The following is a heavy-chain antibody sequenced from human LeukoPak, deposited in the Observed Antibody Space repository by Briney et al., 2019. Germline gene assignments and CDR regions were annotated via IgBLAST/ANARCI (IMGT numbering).Heavy chain of an antibody. CDR3: AKDSGIAVAGTLRAFDI. V-gene: IGHV3-30*18. CDR2: ISYDGSSK. D-gene: IGHD6-19*01. Sequence: GGSLRLSCAASGFTFSSYGMHWVRQSRGKGLEGVAVISYDGSSKYFADSVKGRFTISRDNSKNPLDLQMNSLRAEDTAVYYCAKDSGIAVAGTLRAFDIWGQGTMVTVSS. J-gene: IGHJ3*02. CDR1: GFTFSSYG.